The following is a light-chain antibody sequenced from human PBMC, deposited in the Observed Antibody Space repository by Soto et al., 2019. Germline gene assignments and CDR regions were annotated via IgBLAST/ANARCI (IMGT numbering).Light chain of an antibody. CDR2: DVS. CDR1: SSDVGGYNY. Sequence: QSVLTQPASVSGSPGQSITISCTGTSSDVGGYNYVSWYQQHPGKAPKLMIYDVSNRPSGVSNRFSGSKSGNTASLTISGPQAKNVDVDSCRSYTTSTTLYVFGPGTQLTV. CDR3: RSYTTSTTLYV. V-gene: IGLV2-14*01. J-gene: IGLJ1*01.